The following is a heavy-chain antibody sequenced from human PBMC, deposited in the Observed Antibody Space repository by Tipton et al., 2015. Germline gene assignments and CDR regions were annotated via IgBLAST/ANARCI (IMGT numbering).Heavy chain of an antibody. Sequence: TLSLTCTVSGGSISSYYWVWIRQPPGKGLEWIGAISHSGKTYSNPSLKSRVITSVDTSKNQFSLRLSSVTAADTAVYYCAQINTPTYYFDYWGQGTLVTVSS. V-gene: IGHV4-59*04. J-gene: IGHJ4*02. CDR1: GGSISSYY. CDR2: ISHSGKT. CDR3: AQINTPTYYFDY. D-gene: IGHD5-18*01.